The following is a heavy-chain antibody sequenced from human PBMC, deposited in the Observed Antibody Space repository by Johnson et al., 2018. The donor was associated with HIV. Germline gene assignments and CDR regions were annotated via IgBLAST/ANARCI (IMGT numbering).Heavy chain of an antibody. CDR2: ISYDGSNK. Sequence: QMQLVESGGGVVQPGRSLRLSCAASGFTFSRYAMHWVRQVPGKGLEWVAVISYDGSNKDYADSVKGRFTISRDNSKNTLYLQMNSLRAEDTAVYYCAKWGLGGAPKGAFDIWGQGTMVTVSS. J-gene: IGHJ3*02. D-gene: IGHD3-16*01. CDR3: AKWGLGGAPKGAFDI. CDR1: GFTFSRYA. V-gene: IGHV3-30-3*02.